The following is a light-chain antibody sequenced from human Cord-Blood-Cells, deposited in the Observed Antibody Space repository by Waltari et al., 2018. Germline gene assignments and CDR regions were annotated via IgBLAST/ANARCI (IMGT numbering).Light chain of an antibody. Sequence: SYVLTQPPSVSVAPGKTARLTCGGNNIGSKSVHWYQQKPGQAPVLVIYYDSDRPSGIPERFSGSNSGNTATLTISRVEAGDEADYYCQVWDSSSDHPRVFGGGTKLTVL. CDR2: YDS. V-gene: IGLV3-21*04. J-gene: IGLJ3*02. CDR3: QVWDSSSDHPRV. CDR1: NIGSKS.